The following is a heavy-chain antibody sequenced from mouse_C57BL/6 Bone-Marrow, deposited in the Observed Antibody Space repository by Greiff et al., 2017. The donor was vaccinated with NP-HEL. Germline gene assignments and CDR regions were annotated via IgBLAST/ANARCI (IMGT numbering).Heavy chain of an antibody. V-gene: IGHV1-42*01. CDR1: GYSFTGYY. CDR2: INPSTGGT. CDR3: ARGYPFDY. J-gene: IGHJ2*01. D-gene: IGHD2-2*01. Sequence: VQLQQSGPELVKPGASVKISCKASGYSFTGYYMNWVKQSPEKSLEWIGEINPSTGGTTYNQKFKAKATLTVDKSSSTAYMQLKSLTSEDSAVYYCARGYPFDYWGKGTTLTVSS.